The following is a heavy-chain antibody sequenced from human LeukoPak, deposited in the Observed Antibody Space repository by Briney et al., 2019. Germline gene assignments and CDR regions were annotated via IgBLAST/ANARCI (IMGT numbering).Heavy chain of an antibody. J-gene: IGHJ4*02. CDR2: IIPIFGTA. CDR1: GYTFTNYG. CDR3: AREVRQARYFDY. V-gene: IGHV1-69*01. Sequence: SVKVSCKASGYTFTNYGISWVRQAPGQGLEWMGGIIPIFGTANYAQKFQGRVTITADESTSTAYMELSSLRSEDTAVYYCAREVRQARYFDYWGQGTLVTVSS.